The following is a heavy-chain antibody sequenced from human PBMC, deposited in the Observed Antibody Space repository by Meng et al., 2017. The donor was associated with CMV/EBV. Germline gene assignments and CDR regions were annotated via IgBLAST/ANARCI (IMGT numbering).Heavy chain of an antibody. CDR1: GFTFSSYW. D-gene: IGHD6-13*01. V-gene: IGHV3-74*01. CDR2: INSDGSST. J-gene: IGHJ6*02. CDR3: AREAAETYYYYGMDV. Sequence: GESLRLSCAASGFTFSSYWMRWVRQAPGKGLVWVSRINSDGSSTSYADSVKGRFTISRDNAKNTLYLQMNSLRAEDTAVYYCAREAAETYYYYGMDVWGQGTTVTVSS.